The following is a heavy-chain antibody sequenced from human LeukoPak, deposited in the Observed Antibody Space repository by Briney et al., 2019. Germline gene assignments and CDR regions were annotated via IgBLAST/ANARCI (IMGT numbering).Heavy chain of an antibody. V-gene: IGHV1-2*02. D-gene: IGHD6-19*01. CDR2: INPNSGGT. CDR3: ARGEDGSGWSYFDY. CDR1: GCTFTGYY. Sequence: GSVKVSCKASGCTFTGYYMHWVRQAPGQGLEWMGWINPNSGGTNYAQKFQGRVTMTRDTSISTAYMELSRLRSDDTAVYYCARGEDGSGWSYFDYWGQGTLVTVSS. J-gene: IGHJ4*02.